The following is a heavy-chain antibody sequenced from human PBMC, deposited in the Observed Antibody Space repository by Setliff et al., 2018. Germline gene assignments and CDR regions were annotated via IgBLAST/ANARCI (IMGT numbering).Heavy chain of an antibody. Sequence: SETLSLTCTVSGYSISNDYFWGWIRQPPGKGLEWIGSIYHSGSTSYYPSLKSRVTISVDTSKNQFSLNLSSVTAADTAVYYCAKHRSYFDYWGQGTLITVST. CDR2: IYHSGST. J-gene: IGHJ4*02. CDR3: AKHRSYFDY. CDR1: GYSISNDYF. V-gene: IGHV4-38-2*02.